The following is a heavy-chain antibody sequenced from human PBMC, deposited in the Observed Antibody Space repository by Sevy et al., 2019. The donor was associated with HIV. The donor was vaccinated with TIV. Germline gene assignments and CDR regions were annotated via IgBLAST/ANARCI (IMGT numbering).Heavy chain of an antibody. CDR1: GFTFSIYS. CDR3: ARGGYCSGGSCYCPPDS. CDR2: ISSRSSYI. Sequence: GGSLRLSCAASGFTFSIYSMTWVRQAPGKGLEWVSSISSRSSYIYYADSVKGRFTISSDNAKNSLYLQMNSLRAEDTAVDYCARGGYCSGGSCYCPPDSWGQGTLVTVSS. D-gene: IGHD2-15*01. J-gene: IGHJ4*02. V-gene: IGHV3-21*01.